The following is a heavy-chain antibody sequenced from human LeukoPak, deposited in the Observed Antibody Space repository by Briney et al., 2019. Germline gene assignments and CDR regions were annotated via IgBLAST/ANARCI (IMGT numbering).Heavy chain of an antibody. CDR2: IYTTGST. Sequence: SETLSLTCTVSGGSLSDYYWSWIRQPAGKGLEWIGRIYTTGSTDYNPSLKSRVTMSVDTSKNQFSLKLSSVTAADTAVYYCARGPLYSSGWYFDLKSSYYFDYRGQGTLVTVSS. D-gene: IGHD6-19*01. J-gene: IGHJ4*02. V-gene: IGHV4-4*07. CDR1: GGSLSDYY. CDR3: ARGPLYSSGWYFDLKSSYYFDY.